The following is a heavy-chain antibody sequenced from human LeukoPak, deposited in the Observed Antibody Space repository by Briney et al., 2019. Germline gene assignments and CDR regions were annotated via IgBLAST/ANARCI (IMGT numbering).Heavy chain of an antibody. CDR3: ARHPTAYMDV. CDR2: ISAYNGNT. J-gene: IGHJ6*03. Sequence: APVKVSCKSSGHTFTSYGISWVRQAPGQGLEWMGWISAYNGNTNYAQKLQGRVTMTTDTSTSTAYMELRSLRSDDTAVYYCARHPTAYMDVWGKGTTVTVSS. CDR1: GHTFTSYG. V-gene: IGHV1-18*01.